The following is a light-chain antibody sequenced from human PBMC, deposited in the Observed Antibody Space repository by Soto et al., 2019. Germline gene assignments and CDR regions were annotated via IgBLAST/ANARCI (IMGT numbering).Light chain of an antibody. CDR3: SSYTSSTTLV. CDR1: SSDVGGYNY. Sequence: QSALTQPASVSGSPGQSITISCTGTSSDVGGYNYVSWYQQHPGKAPKLMIYDVGNRPSGVSNRFSGSKSGNTASLTISGLQAEDEADYSCSSYTSSTTLVFGGGTKLTVL. J-gene: IGLJ2*01. CDR2: DVG. V-gene: IGLV2-14*01.